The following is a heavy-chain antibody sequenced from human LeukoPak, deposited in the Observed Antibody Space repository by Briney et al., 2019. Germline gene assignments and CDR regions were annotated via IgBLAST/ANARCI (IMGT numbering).Heavy chain of an antibody. CDR3: ATRGGLFDIDY. D-gene: IGHD3-10*01. V-gene: IGHV3-48*01. Sequence: GGSLRLSCAASGFTFSSYSMNWVRQAPGKGLEWVSYISSSSSTIYYADSVKGRFTISRDNAKNSLYLQMNSLRAEDTAVYYCATRGGLFDIDYWGQGTLVTVSS. CDR2: ISSSSSTI. J-gene: IGHJ4*02. CDR1: GFTFSSYS.